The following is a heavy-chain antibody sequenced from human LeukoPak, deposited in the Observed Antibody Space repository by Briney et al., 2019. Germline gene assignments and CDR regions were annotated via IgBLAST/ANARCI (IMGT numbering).Heavy chain of an antibody. Sequence: PGGSLRLSCAASGFTFSSYGMHWVRQAPGKGLEWVAFIRYDGSNKYYADSVKGRFTISRDNSKNTLYLQMNSLRAEDTAVYYCAKDPRRYYYMDVWGKGTTVTVSS. CDR1: GFTFSSYG. CDR3: AKDPRRYYYMDV. CDR2: IRYDGSNK. J-gene: IGHJ6*03. V-gene: IGHV3-30*02.